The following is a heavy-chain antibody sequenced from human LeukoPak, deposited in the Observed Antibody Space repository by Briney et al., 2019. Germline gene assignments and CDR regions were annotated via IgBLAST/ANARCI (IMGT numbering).Heavy chain of an antibody. CDR2: ISGSGGST. J-gene: IGHJ4*02. V-gene: IGHV3-23*01. CDR3: AKGVLRAGGATTHMYFDY. CDR1: GFTFSSYA. D-gene: IGHD1-26*01. Sequence: GGSLRLSCAASGFTFSSYAMSWVRQAPGKGLEWVSAISGSGGSTYYADSVKGRFTISRDNSKNTLYLQMNSLRAEDTAVYYCAKGVLRAGGATTHMYFDYWGQGTLVTVSS.